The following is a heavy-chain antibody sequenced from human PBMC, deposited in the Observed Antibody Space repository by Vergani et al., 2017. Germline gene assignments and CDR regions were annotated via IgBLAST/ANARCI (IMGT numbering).Heavy chain of an antibody. Sequence: EVELVQSGPEMRKPGESLKISCQGSEYSFGNYWIGWVRQMPGKGLEWMGIIYPADSDTRYSPSFQGQVTISADKSISTAFLQWDSLKASDTALYYCARHTTYTDSWGQGTLATVSS. J-gene: IGHJ4*02. CDR2: IYPADSDT. D-gene: IGHD1-1*01. CDR1: EYSFGNYW. CDR3: ARHTTYTDS. V-gene: IGHV5-51*01.